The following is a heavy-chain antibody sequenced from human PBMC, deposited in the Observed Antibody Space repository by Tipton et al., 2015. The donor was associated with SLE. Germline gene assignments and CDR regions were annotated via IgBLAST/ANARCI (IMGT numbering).Heavy chain of an antibody. CDR1: GGSFSGYY. Sequence: TLSLTCAVYGGSFSGYYWSWIRQPPGKGLEWIGEINHSGSTKYNPSLKSRVTISVDTSKNQFSLKLSSVTAADTAVYYCARGPSHTHIVVVPAAYPRGAFDIWGQGTMVTVSS. J-gene: IGHJ3*02. D-gene: IGHD2-2*01. CDR2: INHSGST. CDR3: ARGPSHTHIVVVPAAYPRGAFDI. V-gene: IGHV4-34*01.